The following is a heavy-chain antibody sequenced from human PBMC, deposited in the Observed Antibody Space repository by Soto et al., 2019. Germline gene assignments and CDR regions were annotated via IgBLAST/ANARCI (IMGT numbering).Heavy chain of an antibody. D-gene: IGHD6-19*01. CDR2: LSGSGGNT. CDR3: AKGRAPSCWYPPSSYAMHV. J-gene: IGHJ6*02. Sequence: GGSLRLSCAASGFTFRIYAMSWVRQAPGKGLECVSTLSGSGGNTYYADSVRGRFTISRDNSKNTLYLHINSLRAEDTAVYYCAKGRAPSCWYPPSSYAMHVCGPGLTVT. CDR1: GFTFRIYA. V-gene: IGHV3-23*01.